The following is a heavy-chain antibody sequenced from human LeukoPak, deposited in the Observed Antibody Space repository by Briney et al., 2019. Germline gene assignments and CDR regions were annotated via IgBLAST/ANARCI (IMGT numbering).Heavy chain of an antibody. CDR3: ARDGLRGNNWFDP. CDR2: IKQDGSEK. V-gene: IGHV3-7*03. J-gene: IGHJ5*02. CDR1: GFTFSSYW. D-gene: IGHD5-24*01. Sequence: GGSLRLSCAASGFTFSSYWMSWVRQAPGKGLEWVANIKQDGSEKYYVDSVKGRFTISRDNAKNSLYLQMNSLRAEDTAVYYCARDGLRGNNWFDPWGQGTLVTVSS.